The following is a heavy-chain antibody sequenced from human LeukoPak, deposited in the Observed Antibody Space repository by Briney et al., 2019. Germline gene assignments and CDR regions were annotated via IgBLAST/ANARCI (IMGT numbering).Heavy chain of an antibody. V-gene: IGHV1-69*05. D-gene: IGHD6-13*01. J-gene: IGHJ5*02. CDR2: IIPIFGTA. CDR1: GGAFSSYA. CDR3: ARDKGRTAAGLYNWFDP. Sequence: ASVKVSCKASGGAFSSYAISWVRQAPGQGLEWMGGIIPIFGTANYAQKFQGRVTITTDESTSTAYMELSGLRSEDTAVYYCARDKGRTAAGLYNWFDPWGQGTLVTVSS.